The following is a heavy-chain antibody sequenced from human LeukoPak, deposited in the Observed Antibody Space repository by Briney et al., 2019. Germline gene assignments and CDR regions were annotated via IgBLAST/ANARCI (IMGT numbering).Heavy chain of an antibody. J-gene: IGHJ4*02. D-gene: IGHD6-19*01. CDR2: ISAYNGNT. CDR1: GYTFTSYG. V-gene: IGHV1-18*04. Sequence: ASVKVSCKASGYTFTSYGISWVRQAPGQGLECMGWISAYNGNTNYAQKLQGRVTMTTDTSTSTAYMELRSLRSDDTAVYYCAWRLAVAGILDYWGQGTLVTVSS. CDR3: AWRLAVAGILDY.